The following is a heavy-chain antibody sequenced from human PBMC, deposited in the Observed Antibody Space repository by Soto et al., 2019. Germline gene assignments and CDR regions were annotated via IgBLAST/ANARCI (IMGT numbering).Heavy chain of an antibody. J-gene: IGHJ4*02. D-gene: IGHD6-13*01. CDR2: IYYSGST. CDR3: ARSPRSIAAGGIDY. Sequence: SETLSLTCTVSGGSISSSSYYWGWIRQPPGKGLEWIGSIYYSGSTYYNPSLKSRVTISVDTSKNQFSLKLSSVTAADTAVYYCARSPRSIAAGGIDYWGQGFLVPVSS. CDR1: GGSISSSSYY. V-gene: IGHV4-39*07.